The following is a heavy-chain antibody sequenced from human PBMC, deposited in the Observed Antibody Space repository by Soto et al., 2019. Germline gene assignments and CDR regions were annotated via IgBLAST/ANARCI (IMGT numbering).Heavy chain of an antibody. CDR2: MNPNSGDT. Sequence: QEQLVQSGAEVKKPGASVKVSCKTSGYTFTDYDINWVRQATGQGLEWIGWMNPNSGDTGYAQKFQGRVTMTRSASLSTAYLELSSLRSEDTALYYCARVAVAARPRWYNWFDPWGQGTLVTVSS. D-gene: IGHD2-15*01. CDR3: ARVAVAARPRWYNWFDP. V-gene: IGHV1-8*01. CDR1: GYTFTDYD. J-gene: IGHJ5*02.